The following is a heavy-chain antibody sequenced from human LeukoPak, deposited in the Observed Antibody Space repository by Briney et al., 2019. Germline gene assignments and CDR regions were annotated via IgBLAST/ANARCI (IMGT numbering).Heavy chain of an antibody. CDR2: INHSANT. CDR1: GGSFSGYY. Sequence: PSETLSLTCVVYGGSFSGYYWTWIRQPPGKGLEWIGEINHSANTHYNPSLKSRVTISLDTSKSQFSLNLSSVTAADTAVFYCARGRYSGCFDCWGQGTLVTVSS. J-gene: IGHJ4*02. CDR3: ARGRYSGCFDC. D-gene: IGHD5-12*01. V-gene: IGHV4-34*01.